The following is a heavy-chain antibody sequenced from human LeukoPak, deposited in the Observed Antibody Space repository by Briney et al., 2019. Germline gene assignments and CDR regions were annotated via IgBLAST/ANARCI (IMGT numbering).Heavy chain of an antibody. CDR3: ARGRGVAAAAPPFDY. CDR1: GLTFSSHW. CDR2: ISYDGSNK. J-gene: IGHJ4*02. V-gene: IGHV3-30-3*01. D-gene: IGHD6-13*01. Sequence: PGGSLRLSCAASGLTFSSHWMHWVRQAPGKGLEWVAVISYDGSNKYYADSVKGRFTISRDNSKNTLYLQMNSLRAEDTAVYYCARGRGVAAAAPPFDYWGQGTLVTVSS.